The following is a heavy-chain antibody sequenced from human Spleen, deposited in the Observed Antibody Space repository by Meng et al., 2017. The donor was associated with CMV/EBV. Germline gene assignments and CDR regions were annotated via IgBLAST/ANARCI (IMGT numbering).Heavy chain of an antibody. CDR1: GGSISSSSYY. Sequence: SETLSLTCTASGGSISSSSYYWGWIRQPPGKGLEWIGSIYYSGSTYYNPSLKSRVTISVDTSKNQFSLKLSSVTAADTAVYYCARDRDDYSSSRYYYGMDVWGQGTTVTVSS. D-gene: IGHD4-11*01. CDR2: IYYSGST. V-gene: IGHV4-39*07. J-gene: IGHJ6*02. CDR3: ARDRDDYSSSRYYYGMDV.